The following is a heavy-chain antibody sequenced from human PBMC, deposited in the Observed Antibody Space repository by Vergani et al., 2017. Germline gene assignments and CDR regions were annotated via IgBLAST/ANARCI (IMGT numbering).Heavy chain of an antibody. CDR1: GYTFTGYY. CDR2: IIPIFGTA. V-gene: IGHV1-69*01. Sequence: QVQLVQSGAEVKKPGASVKVSCKASGYTFTGYYMHWVRQAPGQGLEWMGGIIPIFGTANYAQKFQGRVTITADESTSTAYMELSSLRSEDTAVYYCARDLSGSPFWDWGQGTLVTVSS. J-gene: IGHJ4*02. D-gene: IGHD3-16*01. CDR3: ARDLSGSPFWD.